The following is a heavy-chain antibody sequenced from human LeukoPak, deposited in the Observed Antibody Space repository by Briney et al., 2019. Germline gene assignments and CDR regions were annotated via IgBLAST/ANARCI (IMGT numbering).Heavy chain of an antibody. CDR1: GYTFTGYY. J-gene: IGHJ4*02. Sequence: ASVKVSCKASGYTFTGYYMHWVRQAPGQGLEWMGWINPNSGGTNYAQKFQGRVTMTRDTSISTAYMELSRLRSDDTAVYYCARAYYDILTGYESFDYWGQGTLVTVSS. V-gene: IGHV1-2*02. D-gene: IGHD3-9*01. CDR2: INPNSGGT. CDR3: ARAYYDILTGYESFDY.